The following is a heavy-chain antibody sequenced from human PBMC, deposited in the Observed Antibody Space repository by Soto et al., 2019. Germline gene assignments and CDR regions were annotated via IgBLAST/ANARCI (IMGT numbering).Heavy chain of an antibody. D-gene: IGHD1-1*01. J-gene: IGHJ3*02. Sequence: QVQLVQSGAEVKKPGASVKVSCKASGYTFTGYYMHWVRQAPGQGLEWMGWINPNSGGTNYAQKVQGWVTMTRDTSISTAYMELSRLRSDDTAVYYCARDQLRGTGNDAFDIWGQGTMVTVSS. CDR3: ARDQLRGTGNDAFDI. CDR1: GYTFTGYY. V-gene: IGHV1-2*04. CDR2: INPNSGGT.